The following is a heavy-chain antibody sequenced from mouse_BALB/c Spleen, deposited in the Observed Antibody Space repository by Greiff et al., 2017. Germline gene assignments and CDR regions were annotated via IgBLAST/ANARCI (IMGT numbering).Heavy chain of an antibody. D-gene: IGHD2-3*01. CDR2: IDPSDSYT. J-gene: IGHJ2*01. CDR1: GYTFTSYW. Sequence: QVQLQQPGAELVKPGASVKLSCKASGYTFTSYWMHWVKQRPGQGLEWIGEIDPSDSYTNYNQKFKGKATLTVDKSSSTAYMQLSSLTSEDSAVYYCAYDNFDYWGQGTTLTVSA. CDR3: AYDNFDY. V-gene: IGHV1-69*02.